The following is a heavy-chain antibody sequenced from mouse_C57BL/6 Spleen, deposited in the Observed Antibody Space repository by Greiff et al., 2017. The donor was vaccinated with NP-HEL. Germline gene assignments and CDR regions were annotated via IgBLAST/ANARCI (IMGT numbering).Heavy chain of an antibody. V-gene: IGHV1-82*01. D-gene: IGHD1-1*01. J-gene: IGHJ2*01. CDR2: IYPGDGDT. CDR3: AGSSYGY. Sequence: VQLQQSGPELVKPGASVKISCKASGYAFSSSWMNWVKQRPGKGLVWIGRIYPGDGDTNYNGKFKGKATLTADKSSSTAYMQLSSLTSEDSAVYFCAGSSYGYWGQGTTLTVSS. CDR1: GYAFSSSW.